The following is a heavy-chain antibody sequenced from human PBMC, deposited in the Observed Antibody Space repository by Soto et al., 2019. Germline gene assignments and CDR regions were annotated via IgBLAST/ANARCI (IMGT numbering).Heavy chain of an antibody. J-gene: IGHJ6*03. Sequence: PSETLSLTCTVSGGSISSYYWSWIRQPPGKGLEWIGYIYYSGSTNYNPSLKSRVTISVDTSKNQFSLKLSSVTAADTAVYYCARGGLELRYYYSYYMVVWGKGTTVNVFS. CDR1: GGSISSYY. V-gene: IGHV4-59*01. CDR2: IYYSGST. CDR3: ARGGLELRYYYSYYMVV. D-gene: IGHD3-10*01.